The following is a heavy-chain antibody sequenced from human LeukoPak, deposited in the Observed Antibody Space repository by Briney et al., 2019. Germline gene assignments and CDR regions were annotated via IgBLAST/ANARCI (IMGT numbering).Heavy chain of an antibody. CDR1: GGSMNNYY. CDR3: ARLGSVAMPFDY. J-gene: IGHJ4*02. D-gene: IGHD2-2*01. Sequence: SETLSLTCTVSGGSMNNYYWNWIRQPPGKGLEWIGYSYYSGSTNYNPSLKSRVNISVDTSKNQFSLTLSSVTAADTAVYYCARLGSVAMPFDYWGQGTLVTVSS. V-gene: IGHV4-59*08. CDR2: SYYSGST.